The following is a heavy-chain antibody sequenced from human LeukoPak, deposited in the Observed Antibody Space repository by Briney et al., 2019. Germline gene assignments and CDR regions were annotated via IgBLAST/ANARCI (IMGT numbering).Heavy chain of an antibody. V-gene: IGHV1-69*13. D-gene: IGHD3-3*01. CDR2: IIPIFGTA. CDR3: ARVKGRFSEWLSTPYYFDY. CDR1: GGTFISYA. Sequence: ASVKVSCKASGGTFISYAISWVRQAPGQGLEWMGGIIPIFGTANYAQKFQGRVTITADESTSTAYMELSSLRSEDTAVYYCARVKGRFSEWLSTPYYFDYWGQGTLVTVSS. J-gene: IGHJ4*02.